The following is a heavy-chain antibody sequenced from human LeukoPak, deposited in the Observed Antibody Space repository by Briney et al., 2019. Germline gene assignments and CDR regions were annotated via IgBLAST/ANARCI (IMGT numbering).Heavy chain of an antibody. J-gene: IGHJ4*02. V-gene: IGHV3-48*03. CDR1: GFTFSSYE. CDR3: ARSEGFGELHLLDY. D-gene: IGHD3-10*01. CDR2: ISSGSTI. Sequence: GGSLRLSCAASGFTFSSYEMNWVRQAPGKGLEWVSYISSGSTIYDADSVKGRFTISRDNAKNSLYLQMNSLRAEDTAVYYCARSEGFGELHLLDYWGQGTLVTVSS.